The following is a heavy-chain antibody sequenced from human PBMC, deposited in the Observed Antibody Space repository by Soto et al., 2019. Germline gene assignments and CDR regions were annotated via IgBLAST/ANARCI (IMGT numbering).Heavy chain of an antibody. CDR1: GYSFTSYW. Sequence: PGESLKISCKGSGYSFTSYWIGWVRQMPGKGLEWMGIIYPGDSDTRYSPSFQGQVTISADKSISTAYLQWSSLKASDTAMYYCARLVVVVVPAAPNGYYFDYWGQGTLVTVSS. CDR2: IYPGDSDT. CDR3: ARLVVVVVPAAPNGYYFDY. V-gene: IGHV5-51*01. D-gene: IGHD2-2*01. J-gene: IGHJ4*02.